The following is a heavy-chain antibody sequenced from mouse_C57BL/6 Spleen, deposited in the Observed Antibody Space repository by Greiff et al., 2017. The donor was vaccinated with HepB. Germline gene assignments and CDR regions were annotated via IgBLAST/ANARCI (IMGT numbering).Heavy chain of an antibody. J-gene: IGHJ1*03. Sequence: QVQLQQPGAELVKPGASVKMSCKASGYTFTSYWITWVKQRPGQGLEWIGDIYPGSGSTNYNEKFKSKATLTVDTSSSTAYMQLSSLTSEDSAVYYCASTMITTRCFDVWGTGTTVTVSS. CDR3: ASTMITTRCFDV. CDR1: GYTFTSYW. V-gene: IGHV1-55*01. CDR2: IYPGSGST. D-gene: IGHD2-4*01.